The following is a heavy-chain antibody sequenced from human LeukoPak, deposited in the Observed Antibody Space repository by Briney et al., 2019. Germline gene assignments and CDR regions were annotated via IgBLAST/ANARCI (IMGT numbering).Heavy chain of an antibody. CDR2: ISSSGSTI. CDR1: GFTFSSYS. Sequence: GGSLRLSCAASGFTFSSYSMNWVRQAPGKGLEWVSYISSSGSTIYYADSVKGRFTISRDNAKNSLYLQMNSLRAEDTAVYYCASLAVVVPAAIREDYYYYGMDVWGQGTTVTVSS. CDR3: ASLAVVVPAAIREDYYYYGMDV. J-gene: IGHJ6*02. D-gene: IGHD2-2*02. V-gene: IGHV3-48*04.